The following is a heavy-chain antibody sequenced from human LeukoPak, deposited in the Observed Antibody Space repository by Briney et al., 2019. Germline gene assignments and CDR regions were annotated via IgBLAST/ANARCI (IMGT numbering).Heavy chain of an antibody. J-gene: IGHJ4*02. CDR3: ARGYYDSSGYYEYYFDY. D-gene: IGHD3-22*01. Sequence: GASVKVSCKASGGTFSSYAISWVRQAPGQGLEWMGRIIPILGIANYAQKFQGRVTITADKSTSTACMELGSLRSEDTAVYYCARGYYDSSGYYEYYFDYWGQGTLVTVSS. CDR1: GGTFSSYA. CDR2: IIPILGIA. V-gene: IGHV1-69*04.